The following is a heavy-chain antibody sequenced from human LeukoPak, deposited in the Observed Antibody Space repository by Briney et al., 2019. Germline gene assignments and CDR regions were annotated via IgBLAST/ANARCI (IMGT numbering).Heavy chain of an antibody. CDR2: ISSSGSTI. CDR1: GFSFRSYD. Sequence: GRCLRLSCAASGFSFRSYDMNWVRQAPGKGLEWISYISSSGSTIYYAESVKGRFTISRDNAKNSLYLQMNRLRAEDTAVYYCAKDAQQQLPHRCFDPWGQGTLVTVSS. J-gene: IGHJ5*02. CDR3: AKDAQQQLPHRCFDP. V-gene: IGHV3-48*03. D-gene: IGHD6-13*01.